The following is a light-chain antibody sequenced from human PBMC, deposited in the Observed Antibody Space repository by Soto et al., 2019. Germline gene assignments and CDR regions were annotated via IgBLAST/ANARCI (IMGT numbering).Light chain of an antibody. V-gene: IGLV2-14*01. CDR2: EVS. J-gene: IGLJ3*02. Sequence: QSVLTQPASVSGSPGQSITISCTGTSSDVGGYNYVSWYQQQSGKAPKLMIHEVSNRPSGVSNRFSGSKSGNTASLTISGLQAEDEADYYCQLYFGATRVFGGGTKLTVL. CDR3: QLYFGATRV. CDR1: SSDVGGYNY.